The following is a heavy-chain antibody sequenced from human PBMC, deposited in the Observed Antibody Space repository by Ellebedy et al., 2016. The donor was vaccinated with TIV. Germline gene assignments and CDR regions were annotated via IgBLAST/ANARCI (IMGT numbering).Heavy chain of an antibody. CDR3: ARKNSRDY. CDR2: IKGDGSEK. D-gene: IGHD2/OR15-2a*01. J-gene: IGHJ4*02. Sequence: PGGSLRLSCAASGFTFSDYWMTGVRQAPGKGLEWVANIKGDGSEKYYVDSVKGRFTISRDNAKNSLYLQMNSLRADDTAVYYCARKNSRDYWGQGALVTVSS. CDR1: GFTFSDYW. V-gene: IGHV3-7*01.